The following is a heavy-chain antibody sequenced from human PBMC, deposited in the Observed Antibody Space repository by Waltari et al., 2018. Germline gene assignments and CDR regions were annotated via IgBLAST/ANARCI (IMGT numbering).Heavy chain of an antibody. CDR3: ATYIGASVGTAAFDV. J-gene: IGHJ3*01. CDR2: MSYSGAT. D-gene: IGHD5-12*01. CDR1: GVSITSTSHY. V-gene: IGHV4-39*01. Sequence: QLQLQESGPGLVKPSETLSLTCSVSGVSITSTSHYWGWLRKPHGQGLEWIGTMSYSGATYSSPSLKSRVTISRDTSKNQLSLKLGSVTAADTAVYYCATYIGASVGTAAFDVWGQGTMVTVSS.